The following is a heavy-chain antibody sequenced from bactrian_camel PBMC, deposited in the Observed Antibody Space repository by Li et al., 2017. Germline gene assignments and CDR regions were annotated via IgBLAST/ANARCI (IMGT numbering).Heavy chain of an antibody. J-gene: IGHJ3*01. Sequence: HVQLVESGGGSVQAGGSLRLSCATSGNIYSERCMAWFRQAPGKEREAVASIQTASGSTYYADSVKGRFTISGDNAKNTIYLQMNSLKTEDSAIYYCAAGKVRPYDCYGGSSNWWGQGT. D-gene: IGHD8*01. CDR2: IQTASGST. CDR3: AAGKVRPYDCYGGSSNW. V-gene: IGHV3S54*01. CDR1: GNIYSERC.